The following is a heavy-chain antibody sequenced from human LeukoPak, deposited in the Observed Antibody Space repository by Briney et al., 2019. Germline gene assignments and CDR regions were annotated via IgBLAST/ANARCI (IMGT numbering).Heavy chain of an antibody. Sequence: SVKVSCKASGGTFSSYAISWVRQAPGQGLEWMGGIIPIFGTANYAQKFQGRVTITTDESTGTAYMELSSLRSEDTAVYYCASYYYDSSGYPAYYFDYWGQGTLVTVSS. CDR3: ASYYYDSSGYPAYYFDY. D-gene: IGHD3-22*01. CDR1: GGTFSSYA. J-gene: IGHJ4*02. CDR2: IIPIFGTA. V-gene: IGHV1-69*05.